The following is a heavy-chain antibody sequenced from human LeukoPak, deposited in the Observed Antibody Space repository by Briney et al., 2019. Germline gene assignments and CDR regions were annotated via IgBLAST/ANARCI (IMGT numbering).Heavy chain of an antibody. V-gene: IGHV4-39*01. CDR3: ARLGSSSWYSAFDI. CDR2: IYYSGST. D-gene: IGHD6-13*01. J-gene: IGHJ3*02. Sequence: SETLSLTCTVSGGSISSSSYYWGWIRQPPGKGLEWIGSIYYSGSTYYNPSLKSRVTISVDTSKNQFSLKLSSVTAADTAVYYCARLGSSSWYSAFDIWGQGTMVTVSS. CDR1: GGSISSSSYY.